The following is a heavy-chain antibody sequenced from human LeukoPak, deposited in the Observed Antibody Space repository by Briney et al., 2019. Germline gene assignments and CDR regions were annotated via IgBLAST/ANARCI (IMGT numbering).Heavy chain of an antibody. V-gene: IGHV4-34*01. J-gene: IGHJ5*02. CDR2: INHGGST. Sequence: SETLSLTCAVYGGSFSGYYWSWIRQPPGKGLEWIGEINHGGSTNYNPSLKSRVTISVDTSKNQFSLKLSSVTAADTAVYYCASFAEIWFGDNWFDPWGQGTLVTVSS. CDR1: GGSFSGYY. D-gene: IGHD3-10*01. CDR3: ASFAEIWFGDNWFDP.